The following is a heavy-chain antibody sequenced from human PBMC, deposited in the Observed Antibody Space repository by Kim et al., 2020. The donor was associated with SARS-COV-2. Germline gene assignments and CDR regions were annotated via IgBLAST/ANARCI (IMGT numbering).Heavy chain of an antibody. D-gene: IGHD6-19*01. Sequence: GGSLRLSCAASGFTFSSYGMHWVRQAPGKGLEWVAVIWYDGSNKYYADSVKGRFTISRDNSKNTLYLQMNSLRAEDTAVYYCAKGNVAVAGKPFDYWGQGTLVTVSS. J-gene: IGHJ4*02. CDR1: GFTFSSYG. CDR3: AKGNVAVAGKPFDY. CDR2: IWYDGSNK. V-gene: IGHV3-33*06.